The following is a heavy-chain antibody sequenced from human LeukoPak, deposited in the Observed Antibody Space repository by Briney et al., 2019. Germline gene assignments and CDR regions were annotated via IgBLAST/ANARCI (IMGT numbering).Heavy chain of an antibody. CDR1: GYTFSDYY. J-gene: IGHJ4*02. V-gene: IGHV1-2*02. CDR2: IDPKNGGT. CDR3: TRGRLSGSGSY. D-gene: IGHD1-26*01. Sequence: ASVKVSCKASGYTFSDYYIHWVRQAPGQGLEWMGWIDPKNGGTKSAQKCQCRVTMTRDTSIRTAYMELSRLRSDDTAEYYCTRGRLSGSGSYWGEGALVIVSS.